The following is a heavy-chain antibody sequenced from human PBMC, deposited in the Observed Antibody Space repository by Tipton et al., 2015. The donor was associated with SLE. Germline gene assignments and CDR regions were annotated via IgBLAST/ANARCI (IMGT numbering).Heavy chain of an antibody. CDR3: ARTVRGYASGWYWDYFDF. V-gene: IGHV3-7*01. J-gene: IGHJ4*02. CDR1: GFTFRSYW. CDR2: IGQDGSEQ. Sequence: GSLRLSCEVSGFTFRSYWMTWVRQAPGKGLEWVANIGQDGSEQYYADSVKGRFSLSRDNVKDSLYLQMSNLRAEDTAVYFCARTVRGYASGWYWDYFDFWGQGILVTVSS. D-gene: IGHD6-19*01.